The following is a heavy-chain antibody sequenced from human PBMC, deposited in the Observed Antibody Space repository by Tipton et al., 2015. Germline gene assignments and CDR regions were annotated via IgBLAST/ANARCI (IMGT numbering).Heavy chain of an antibody. CDR2: ISISGGST. CDR1: GSTFSSYA. D-gene: IGHD6-19*01. Sequence: SLRLSCAASGSTFSSYAMSWVRQAPGKGLEWVSAISISGGSTYYADSVKGRFTVSRDNSKNTLYLQMNSLRAEDTAVYYCAKRRRSSAWYGGYYFDYWGQGPRSPSPQ. J-gene: IGHJ4*02. V-gene: IGHV3-23*01. CDR3: AKRRRSSAWYGGYYFDY.